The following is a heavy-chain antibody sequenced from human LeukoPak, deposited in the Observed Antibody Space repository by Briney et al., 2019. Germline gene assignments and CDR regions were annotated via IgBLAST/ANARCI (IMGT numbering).Heavy chain of an antibody. J-gene: IGHJ6*02. V-gene: IGHV1-18*01. D-gene: IGHD2-15*01. CDR1: GYTFTSYG. CDR3: ARDLDIVVVAAALRHYGLDV. Sequence: GASVNVSCKASGYTFTSYGISWVRQAPGQGLEWMGWISAFNANTNYAQKFQGRVTMTTDTSTSTVYMDLRNLRSDDTAVYYCARDLDIVVVAAALRHYGLDVWGQGTTVTVSS. CDR2: ISAFNANT.